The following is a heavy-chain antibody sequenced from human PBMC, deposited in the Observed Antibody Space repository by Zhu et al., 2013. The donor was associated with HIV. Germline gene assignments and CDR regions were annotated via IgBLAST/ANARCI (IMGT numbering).Heavy chain of an antibody. V-gene: IGHV1-69*01. J-gene: IGHJ4*02. D-gene: IGHD3-3*01. CDR3: ANLPYYDFWSGLGDVRFY. CDR2: IIPIFGTA. Sequence: QVQLVQSGAEVKKPGSSVKVSCKASGGTFSSYAISWVRQAPGQGLEWMGGIIPIFGTANYAQKFQGRVTITADESTSTAYMELSSLRSEDTAVYYCANLPYYDFWSGLGDVRFYWGQGTLVTVSS. CDR1: GGTFSSYA.